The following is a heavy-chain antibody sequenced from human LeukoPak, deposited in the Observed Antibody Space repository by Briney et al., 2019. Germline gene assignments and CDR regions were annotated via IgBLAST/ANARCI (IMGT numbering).Heavy chain of an antibody. J-gene: IGHJ3*02. Sequence: SVKVSCKASGGTFSSYAISWVRQAPGQGLEWMGGIIPIFGTANYAQKFQGRVTITADESTSTAYMELSSLRSEDTAVYYCARGPKIVGAAFDIWGQGTMVTVSS. CDR2: IIPIFGTA. CDR1: GGTFSSYA. D-gene: IGHD1-26*01. V-gene: IGHV1-69*13. CDR3: ARGPKIVGAAFDI.